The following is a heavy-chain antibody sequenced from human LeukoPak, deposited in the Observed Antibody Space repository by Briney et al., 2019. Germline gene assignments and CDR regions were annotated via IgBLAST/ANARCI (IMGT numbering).Heavy chain of an antibody. CDR2: ISGSGGST. CDR3: AKFFTRTPRGFDP. V-gene: IGHV3-23*01. J-gene: IGHJ5*02. D-gene: IGHD3-3*01. CDR1: GFTFSSYA. Sequence: AGGSLRLSCAPPGFTFSSYAMSWVRQAPGKGLEWVSPISGSGGSTYYADSVKARFTISRDNSKNTLYLQINSLRSEDPAVNYFAKFFTRTPRGFDPWGQGTLVTVSS.